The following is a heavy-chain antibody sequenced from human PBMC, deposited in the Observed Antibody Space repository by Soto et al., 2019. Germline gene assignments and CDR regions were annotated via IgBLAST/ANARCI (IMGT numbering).Heavy chain of an antibody. CDR3: ARQEAIQLWTYFDY. D-gene: IGHD5-18*01. Sequence: GGSLRLSCAASGFTFSSYGMHWVRQAPGKGLEWVAVIWYDGSNKYYADSVKGRFTISRDNSKNTLYLQMNSLRAEDTAVYYCARQEAIQLWTYFDYWGQGTLVTVSS. V-gene: IGHV3-33*01. CDR2: IWYDGSNK. CDR1: GFTFSSYG. J-gene: IGHJ4*02.